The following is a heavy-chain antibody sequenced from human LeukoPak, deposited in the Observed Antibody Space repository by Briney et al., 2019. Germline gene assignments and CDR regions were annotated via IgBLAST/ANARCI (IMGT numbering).Heavy chain of an antibody. J-gene: IGHJ4*02. CDR1: GYTFTSYG. D-gene: IGHD3-22*01. CDR3: ARGVSGRADN. V-gene: IGHV1-18*01. CDR2: ISAYNGNT. Sequence: ASVKVPCKASGYTFTSYGISWVRQAPGQGLEWMGWISAYNGNTNYAQKLQGRVTMTRDTSISTAYMELSRLRSDDTAVYYCARGVSGRADNWGQGTLVTVSS.